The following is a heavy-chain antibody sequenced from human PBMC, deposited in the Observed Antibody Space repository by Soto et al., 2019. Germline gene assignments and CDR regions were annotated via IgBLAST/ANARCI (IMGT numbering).Heavy chain of an antibody. CDR2: ISAHNGNT. D-gene: IGHD6-19*01. CDR1: GYNFTTYD. CDR3: ARVKAVAGTGYGGH. Sequence: ASAKVACRASGYNFTTYDISWVRQAPGQGREWMGWISAHNGNTNNAQKLQGRGTMSTDTSTRIAYMELRSLCFDDTDAYYCARVKAVAGTGYGGHW. J-gene: IGHJ1*01. V-gene: IGHV1-18*04.